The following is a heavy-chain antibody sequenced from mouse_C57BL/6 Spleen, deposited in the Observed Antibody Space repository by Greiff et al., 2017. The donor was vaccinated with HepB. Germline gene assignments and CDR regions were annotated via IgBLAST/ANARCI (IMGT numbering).Heavy chain of an antibody. J-gene: IGHJ4*01. CDR3: ARCGPINTAVATDDMDY. CDR1: GYAFSSSW. CDR2: IYPGDGDT. Sequence: QVQLQQSGPELVKPGASVKISCKASGYAFSSSWMNWVKQRPGKGLEWIGRIYPGDGDTNYNGKFKGKATLTADKSSSTAYMQLSSLTSEDSAVYFCARCGPINTAVATDDMDYWGQGTSVTVSS. V-gene: IGHV1-82*01. D-gene: IGHD1-1*01.